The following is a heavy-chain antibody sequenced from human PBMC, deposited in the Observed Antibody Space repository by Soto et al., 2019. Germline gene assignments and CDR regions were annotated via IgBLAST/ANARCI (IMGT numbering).Heavy chain of an antibody. CDR3: ARAPYYDILTGYYIGLSYGDDAFDI. V-gene: IGHV1-8*01. CDR2: MNPNSGNT. D-gene: IGHD3-9*01. CDR1: GYTFTSYD. J-gene: IGHJ3*02. Sequence: ASVKVSCKASGYTFTSYDINWVRQATGQGLEWMGWMNPNSGNTGYAQKFQGRVTMTRNTSISTAYMELSSLRSEDTAVYYCARAPYYDILTGYYIGLSYGDDAFDIWGQGTMVTVSS.